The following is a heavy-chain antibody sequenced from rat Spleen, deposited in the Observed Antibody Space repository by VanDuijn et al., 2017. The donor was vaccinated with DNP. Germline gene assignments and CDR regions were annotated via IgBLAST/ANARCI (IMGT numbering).Heavy chain of an antibody. Sequence: EVQLVESGGGLVQPGRSLKLSCAASGFTFSDYNMAWVRQAPKKGLEWVATISYDGSSTYYRDSVKGRFTISRDNAKSTLYLQMDSLRSEDTATYYCARDSGYDFDYWGQGVMVTVSS. CDR1: GFTFSDYN. J-gene: IGHJ2*01. CDR3: ARDSGYDFDY. V-gene: IGHV5-7*01. CDR2: ISYDGSST. D-gene: IGHD4-3*01.